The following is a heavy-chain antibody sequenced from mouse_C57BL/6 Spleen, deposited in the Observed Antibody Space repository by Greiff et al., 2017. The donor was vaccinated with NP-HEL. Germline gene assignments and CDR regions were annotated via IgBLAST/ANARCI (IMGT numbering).Heavy chain of an antibody. Sequence: QVQLQQSGAELVKPGASVKLSCKASGYTFTNYWMHWVKQRPGQGLEWIGMINPNSGSTNYNEKFKSKATLTVDKSSSTAYMQLRSLTSEDSAVYYCASSIYDVYYVWSMDFWGKGTSVTVSS. CDR3: ASSIYDVYYVWSMDF. J-gene: IGHJ4*01. V-gene: IGHV1-64*01. CDR1: GYTFTNYW. D-gene: IGHD2-3*01. CDR2: INPNSGST.